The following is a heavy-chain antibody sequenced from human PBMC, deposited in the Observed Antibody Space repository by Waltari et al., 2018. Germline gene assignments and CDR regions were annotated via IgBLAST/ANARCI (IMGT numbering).Heavy chain of an antibody. CDR3: ARAGDCSGGSCYSDYFDY. CDR1: GGSFSGYY. D-gene: IGHD2-15*01. V-gene: IGHV4-34*01. Sequence: QVQLQQWGAGLLKPSETLSLTCAVYGGSFSGYYWSWIRQPPGKGLGWIGEINHSGSTNYNPSLKSRVTISVDTSKNQFSLKLSSVTAADTAVYYCARAGDCSGGSCYSDYFDYWGQGTLVTVSS. CDR2: INHSGST. J-gene: IGHJ4*02.